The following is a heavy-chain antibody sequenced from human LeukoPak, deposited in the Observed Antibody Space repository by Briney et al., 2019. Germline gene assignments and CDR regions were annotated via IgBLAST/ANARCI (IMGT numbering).Heavy chain of an antibody. CDR2: IRYDGSNK. Sequence: PGGSLRLSCAASGFTFSSYAMHWVRQAPGKGLEWGAFIRYDGSNKYYADSVKGRFTISRDNSKNTLYLQMNSLRAEDTAVYYCAKDSDYYDSSAPGELGYWGQGTLVTVSS. D-gene: IGHD3-22*01. J-gene: IGHJ4*02. CDR3: AKDSDYYDSSAPGELGY. V-gene: IGHV3-30*02. CDR1: GFTFSSYA.